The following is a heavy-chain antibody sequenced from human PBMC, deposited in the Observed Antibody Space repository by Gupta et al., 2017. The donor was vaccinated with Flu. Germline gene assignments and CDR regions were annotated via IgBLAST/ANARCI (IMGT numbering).Heavy chain of an antibody. J-gene: IGHJ4*02. CDR3: ARGDSGGNVFDT. CDR2: IDRGGSP. Sequence: QVHLNQWGAGVLKPSQSLSLTCGVDGGSLSDSHWSWIRQPPGEGLEWIGEIDRGGSPNYNPSLKGRVTISADKSKKQFSLRVDSMTAADTGVYFCARGDSGGNVFDTWGQGTLVSVSS. V-gene: IGHV4-34*01. D-gene: IGHD4-23*01. CDR1: GGSLSDSH.